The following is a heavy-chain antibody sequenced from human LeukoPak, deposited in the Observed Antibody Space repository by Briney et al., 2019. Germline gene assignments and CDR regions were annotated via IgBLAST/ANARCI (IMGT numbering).Heavy chain of an antibody. CDR1: GGSISSGSYY. CDR2: IYTSGST. D-gene: IGHD1-26*01. J-gene: IGHJ3*02. V-gene: IGHV4-61*02. CDR3: AREVAWESHAFDI. Sequence: SETLSLTCTVSGGSISSGSYYWSWIRQPPGKGREGIGRIYTSGSTNYNPSLKSRVTISVDTSKNQFSLKLSSVTAADTAVYYCAREVAWESHAFDIWGQGTMVTVSS.